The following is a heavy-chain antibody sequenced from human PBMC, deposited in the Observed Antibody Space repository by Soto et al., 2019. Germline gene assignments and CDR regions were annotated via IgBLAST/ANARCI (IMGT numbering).Heavy chain of an antibody. Sequence: PSETLSLTCTVSGGSISSGGYYWSWIRQHPGKGLEWIGYIYYSGSTYYNPSLKSRVTISVDTSKNQFSLKLSSVTAADTAVYYCARDPYSSSEGFDYWGQGTLVTVS. V-gene: IGHV4-31*03. J-gene: IGHJ4*02. CDR3: ARDPYSSSEGFDY. D-gene: IGHD6-6*01. CDR1: GGSISSGGYY. CDR2: IYYSGST.